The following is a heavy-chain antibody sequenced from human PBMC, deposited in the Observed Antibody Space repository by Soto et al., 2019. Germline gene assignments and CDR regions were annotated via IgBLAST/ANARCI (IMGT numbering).Heavy chain of an antibody. J-gene: IGHJ4*02. CDR1: GYTFTGYY. Sequence: ASVKVSCKASGYTFTGYYMHWVRQAPGQGLEWMGWINPNSGGTNYAQKFQGRVTMTRDMSITTVYMELNNLGPDDTAVYYCGRGRSGQIVVFYWGQGTPVTVSS. D-gene: IGHD1-26*01. CDR2: INPNSGGT. CDR3: GRGRSGQIVVFY. V-gene: IGHV1-2*02.